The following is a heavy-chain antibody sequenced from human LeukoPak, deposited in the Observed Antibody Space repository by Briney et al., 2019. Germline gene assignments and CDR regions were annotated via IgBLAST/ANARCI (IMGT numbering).Heavy chain of an antibody. CDR3: ARVTYYYGSGRD. CDR1: GYTFTSYG. J-gene: IGHJ4*02. CDR2: INPNSGGT. V-gene: IGHV1-2*02. D-gene: IGHD3-10*01. Sequence: ASVKVSCKASGYTFTSYGISWVRQAPGQGLEWMGWINPNSGGTNYAQKFQGRVTMTRDTSISTAYMELSRLRSDDTAVYYCARVTYYYGSGRDWGQGTLVTVSS.